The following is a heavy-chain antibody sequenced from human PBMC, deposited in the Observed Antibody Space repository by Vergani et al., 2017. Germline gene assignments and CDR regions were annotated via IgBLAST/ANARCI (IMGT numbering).Heavy chain of an antibody. J-gene: IGHJ2*01. D-gene: IGHD3-10*01. CDR3: ARAILSFWELLIEGSRYSVV. Sequence: QVQLVQSGTEVKRPGASVKVSCKASGYTFDTYGITWVRQAPGQGLEWMGWTSIDKGERKSAQRFEGRVTMTTDTSTSTAYMELRNLRHDDTAVFYCARAILSFWELLIEGSRYSVVWVRGTLVSVSS. CDR1: GYTFDTYG. V-gene: IGHV1-18*04. CDR2: TSIDKGER.